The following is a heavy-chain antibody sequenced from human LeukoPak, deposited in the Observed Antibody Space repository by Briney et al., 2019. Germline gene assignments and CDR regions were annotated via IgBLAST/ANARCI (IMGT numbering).Heavy chain of an antibody. D-gene: IGHD1-26*01. CDR3: ARDVGGSLDY. Sequence: GGSLRLSCVGSGFTYSNYWMHWVRQAPGKGPVWVSRINPDGTTTDYADSVKGRFTISRDNAQNSVYLQMSSLRGEDTAVYYCARDVGGSLDYWGQGTLVTVSS. J-gene: IGHJ4*02. V-gene: IGHV3-74*01. CDR2: INPDGTTT. CDR1: GFTYSNYW.